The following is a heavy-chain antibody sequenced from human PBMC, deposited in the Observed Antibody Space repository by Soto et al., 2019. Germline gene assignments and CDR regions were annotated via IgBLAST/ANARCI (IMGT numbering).Heavy chain of an antibody. CDR1: GYTFTSNY. Sequence: QVYLVQSGAEVKKPGASVKLSCKASGYTFTSNYLYWVRQAPGQGLEWMGKINPSDSSTTYARNFQGRVTMTRETSTSTVYMVVIRPRSEDTAVYYCVRGSSNWLWHFDLWCRGTLVTVSS. J-gene: IGHJ2*01. V-gene: IGHV1-46*03. D-gene: IGHD6-13*01. CDR2: INPSDSST. CDR3: VRGSSNWLWHFDL.